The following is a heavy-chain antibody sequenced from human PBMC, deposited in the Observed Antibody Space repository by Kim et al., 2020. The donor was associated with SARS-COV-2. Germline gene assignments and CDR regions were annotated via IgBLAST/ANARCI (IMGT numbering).Heavy chain of an antibody. V-gene: IGHV1-8*01. J-gene: IGHJ4*02. CDR3: ARSAWFGEPVSDY. Sequence: AQKFQGRVTMTRNTSISTAYMELSSLRSEDTAVYYCARSAWFGEPVSDYWGQGTLVTVSS. D-gene: IGHD3-10*01.